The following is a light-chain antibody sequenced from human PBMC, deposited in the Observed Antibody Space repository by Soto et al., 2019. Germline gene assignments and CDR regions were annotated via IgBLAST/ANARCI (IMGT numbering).Light chain of an antibody. Sequence: DIQMTQSPSTLSASVGDRVTITCRASQSISSWLAWYQQKPGKAPKLLIYDASSLESGVPSRFSGSGSGTEFTLTISSLQPDDFATYYCQPYNIATWTFGEGTKVEIK. CDR2: DAS. V-gene: IGKV1-5*01. J-gene: IGKJ1*01. CDR1: QSISSW. CDR3: QPYNIATWT.